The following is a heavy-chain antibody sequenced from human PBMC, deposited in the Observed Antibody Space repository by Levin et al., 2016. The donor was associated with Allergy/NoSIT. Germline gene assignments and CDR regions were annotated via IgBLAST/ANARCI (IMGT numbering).Heavy chain of an antibody. V-gene: IGHV1-69*06. J-gene: IGHJ5*02. CDR2: IIPIFGTA. CDR3: ARNIVVVPAVAWRGWFDP. Sequence: WVRQAPGQGLEWMGGIIPIFGTANYAQKFQGRVTITADKSTSTAYMELSSLRSEDTAVYYCARNIVVVPAVAWRGWFDPWGQGTLVTVSS. D-gene: IGHD2-2*01.